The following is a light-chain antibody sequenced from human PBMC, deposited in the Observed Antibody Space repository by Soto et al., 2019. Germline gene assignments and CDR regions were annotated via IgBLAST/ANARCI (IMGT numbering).Light chain of an antibody. CDR1: SSDVGGYNY. Sequence: QSALTQPPSASGPPGQSVTISCTGTSSDVGGYNYVSWYQQHPGKAPKLMIYEVSKRPSGVPDRFSGSKSGNTASLTVSGLQAEDEADYYCSSYAGSNNFYYVFGTGTKLTVL. CDR2: EVS. CDR3: SSYAGSNNFYYV. J-gene: IGLJ1*01. V-gene: IGLV2-8*01.